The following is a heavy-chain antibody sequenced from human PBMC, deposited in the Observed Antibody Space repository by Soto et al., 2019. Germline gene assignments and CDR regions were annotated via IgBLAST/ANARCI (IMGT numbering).Heavy chain of an antibody. CDR2: ITPIFGTA. J-gene: IGHJ4*02. CDR1: GGTFSGYA. D-gene: IGHD2-15*01. Sequence: SVKVSCKASGGTFSGYAISWVRQAPGQGLVWMGGITPIFGTANYAQKFQGRVTITADESTSTAYMELSSLRSEDTAVYYCACFIVVVVAASHSDGSFDYWGQGTLVTVSS. CDR3: ACFIVVVVAASHSDGSFDY. V-gene: IGHV1-69*13.